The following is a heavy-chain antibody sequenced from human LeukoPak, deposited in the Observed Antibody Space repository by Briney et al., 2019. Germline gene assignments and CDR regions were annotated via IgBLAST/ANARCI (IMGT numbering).Heavy chain of an antibody. CDR1: GFTFSSYG. V-gene: IGHV3-30*02. Sequence: GGSLRLSCAASGFTFSSYGMHWVRQAPGKGLEWVAFIRYDGSNKYYADSVKGRFTISRDNSKNTLYLQMNSLRAEDTAVDYCAKEDSGYSYGLGEPFDYWGQGTLVTVSS. D-gene: IGHD5-18*01. CDR2: IRYDGSNK. J-gene: IGHJ4*02. CDR3: AKEDSGYSYGLGEPFDY.